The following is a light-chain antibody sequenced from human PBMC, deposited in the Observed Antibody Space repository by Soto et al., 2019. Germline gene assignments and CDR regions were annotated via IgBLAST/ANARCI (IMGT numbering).Light chain of an antibody. CDR2: EVS. CDR3: QAYDSSLSGYV. J-gene: IGLJ1*01. V-gene: IGLV2-14*01. CDR1: SSDVVGYNY. Sequence: HSVLTQPASVTGSPGQSITISCTGTSSDVVGYNYVSWYQQHPGKAPKLMIYEVSNRPSGVSNRFSGSKSGNTAPLTITGLQAEDEADYYCQAYDSSLSGYVFGTETKVTVL.